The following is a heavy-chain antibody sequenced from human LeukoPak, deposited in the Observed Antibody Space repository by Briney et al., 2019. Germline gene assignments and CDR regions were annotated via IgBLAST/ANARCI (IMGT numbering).Heavy chain of an antibody. CDR1: GGSISSYY. V-gene: IGHV4-59*12. D-gene: IGHD6-13*01. CDR2: IYYSGST. CDR3: ASAVAAVRGGLDY. J-gene: IGHJ4*02. Sequence: PSETLSLTCTVSGGSISSYYWSWIRQPPGKGLEWIGYIYYSGSTNYNPSLKSRVTMSVDTSKNQFSLKLRSVTAADTAVYYCASAVAAVRGGLDYWGQGTLVTVSS.